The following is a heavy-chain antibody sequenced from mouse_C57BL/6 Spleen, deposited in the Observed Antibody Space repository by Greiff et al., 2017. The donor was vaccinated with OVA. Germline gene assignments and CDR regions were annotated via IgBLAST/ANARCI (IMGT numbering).Heavy chain of an antibody. CDR2: IYPSDSET. D-gene: IGHD1-1*01. J-gene: IGHJ4*01. CDR3: ARSLFMTTRGYAMDY. Sequence: QVQLQQPGAELVRPGSSVKLSCKASGYTFTSYWMDWVKQRPGQGLEWIGNIYPSDSETHYNQKFKDKATLTVDKSSSTAYMQLSSLTSEDSAVDYCARSLFMTTRGYAMDYWGQGTSVTVSS. V-gene: IGHV1-61*01. CDR1: GYTFTSYW.